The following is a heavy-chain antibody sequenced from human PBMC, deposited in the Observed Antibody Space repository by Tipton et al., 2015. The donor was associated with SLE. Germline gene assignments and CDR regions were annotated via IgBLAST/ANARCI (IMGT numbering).Heavy chain of an antibody. CDR3: ARLTIFGVVIIGNYYYYMDV. CDR1: GGSISSGSYY. J-gene: IGHJ6*03. D-gene: IGHD3-3*01. V-gene: IGHV4-39*07. CDR2: IYYSGST. Sequence: TLSLTCTVSGGSISSGSYYWSWIRQPPGKGLEWIGSIYYSGSTYYNPSLKSRVTISVDTSKNQFSLKLSSVTAADTAVYYCARLTIFGVVIIGNYYYYMDVWGKGTTVTVSS.